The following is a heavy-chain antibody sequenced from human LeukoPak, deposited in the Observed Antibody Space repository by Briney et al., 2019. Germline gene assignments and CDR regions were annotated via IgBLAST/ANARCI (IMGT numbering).Heavy chain of an antibody. J-gene: IGHJ4*02. CDR2: ISDDGRHN. Sequence: SGGSLRFSCAASGFTFSTYAMNWVRQAPGKGLEWVAVISDDGRHNYYADSVKGRFTISRDNSKSTLYLQMNSLRDDDSAAYFCARVYLERLTAGYFDHWGQGTQVTVSP. CDR1: GFTFSTYA. V-gene: IGHV3-30*04. CDR3: ARVYLERLTAGYFDH. D-gene: IGHD2-8*01.